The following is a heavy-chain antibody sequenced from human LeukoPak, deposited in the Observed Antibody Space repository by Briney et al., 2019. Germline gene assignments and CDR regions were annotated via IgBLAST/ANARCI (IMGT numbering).Heavy chain of an antibody. CDR3: TTYIAATATGA. Sequence: GGSLRLSCAASGFTFSHAWMNWVRQAPGKGLEWVGRIKSKTGGGTTDCAAPVKGRFTISREDSENTLYLQMNSLKTEGTGVYYCTTYIAATATGAWGQGTLVTVSS. CDR1: GFTFSHAW. D-gene: IGHD6-25*01. CDR2: IKSKTGGGTT. V-gene: IGHV3-15*07. J-gene: IGHJ4*02.